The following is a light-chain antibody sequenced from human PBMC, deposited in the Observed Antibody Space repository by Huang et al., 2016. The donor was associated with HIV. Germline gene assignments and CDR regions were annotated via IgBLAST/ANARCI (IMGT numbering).Light chain of an antibody. J-gene: IGKJ2*01. CDR2: GAS. Sequence: EIVMTQSPATLSVSPGDRATLSCRASQRVSSNLAWYQQKPGQAPRLLIYGASTRATGIPARVSGSGSGTEFTLTISSLQSEDFAVYYCQHYNNWPPYTFGQGTKLEIK. CDR1: QRVSSN. V-gene: IGKV3-15*01. CDR3: QHYNNWPPYT.